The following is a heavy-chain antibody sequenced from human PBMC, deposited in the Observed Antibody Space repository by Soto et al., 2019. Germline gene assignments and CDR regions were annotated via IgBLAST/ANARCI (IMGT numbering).Heavy chain of an antibody. V-gene: IGHV3-30-3*01. CDR1: GFTFSSYA. CDR3: ARNPRGGYSYGFDY. D-gene: IGHD5-18*01. J-gene: IGHJ4*02. Sequence: GGSLRLSCAASGFTFSSYAMHWVRQAPGKGLEWVAVISYDGSNKYYADSVKGRFTISRDNSKNTLYLQMNSLRAEDTAGYYCARNPRGGYSYGFDYWGQGTLVTVSS. CDR2: ISYDGSNK.